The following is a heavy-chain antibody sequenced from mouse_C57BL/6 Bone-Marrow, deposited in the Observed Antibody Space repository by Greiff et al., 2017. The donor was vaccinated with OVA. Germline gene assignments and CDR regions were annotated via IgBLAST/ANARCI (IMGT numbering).Heavy chain of an antibody. D-gene: IGHD2-3*01. Sequence: QVQLQQPGAELVKPGASVKLSCKASGYTFTSYWMHWVKQRPGQGLEWIGVIDPSDSYTNYNQKFNGKATLTVDTSSSTAYMQLSSLTSEDSAVYYCARSGDGYSFDYWGQGTTLTVSS. CDR2: IDPSDSYT. V-gene: IGHV1-69*02. CDR1: GYTFTSYW. CDR3: ARSGDGYSFDY. J-gene: IGHJ2*01.